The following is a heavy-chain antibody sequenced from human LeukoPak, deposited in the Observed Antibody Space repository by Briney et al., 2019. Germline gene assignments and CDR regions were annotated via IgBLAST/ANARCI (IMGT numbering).Heavy chain of an antibody. CDR3: ARDVRDLYYYMDV. V-gene: IGHV4-4*07. J-gene: IGHJ6*03. D-gene: IGHD6-6*01. CDR1: GGSISSYY. Sequence: EPSETLSLTCTVSGGSISSYYWSWIRQPAGKGLEWIGRIYTSGRTNYNPSLMSRVTISLDTSKKQVSLKLRSVTAADTAVYYCARDVRDLYYYMDVWGKGTTVTVSS. CDR2: IYTSGRT.